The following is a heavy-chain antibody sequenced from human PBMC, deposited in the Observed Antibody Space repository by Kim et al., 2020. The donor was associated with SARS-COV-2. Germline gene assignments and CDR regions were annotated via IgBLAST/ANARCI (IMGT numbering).Heavy chain of an antibody. J-gene: IGHJ6*02. CDR2: MSFDGRNR. CDR1: GLNFDNSA. Sequence: GGSLRLSCTASGLNFDNSAMNWVRQTPGKGLEWVAVMSFDGRNRDYADPVKGRFTISRDNSRSTLYLEMNSLRVEDTALYYCARGNYYDSMTHSDYYNGMDLWGQGTTVTVSS. V-gene: IGHV3-30*03. CDR3: ARGNYYDSMTHSDYYNGMDL. D-gene: IGHD3-10*01.